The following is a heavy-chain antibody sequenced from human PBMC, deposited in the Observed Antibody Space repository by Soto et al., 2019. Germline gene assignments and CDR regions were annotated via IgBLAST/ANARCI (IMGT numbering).Heavy chain of an antibody. Sequence: QVQLVESGGGVVQPGRSLRLSCAASGFTFSSYAMHWVRQAPGKGLEWVAVISYDGSNKYYADSVKGRFTISRDNSKNTLYLQMNSLRAEDTAVYYCARYLSSGSYYPDYWGQGTLVTVSS. CDR3: ARYLSSGSYYPDY. CDR2: ISYDGSNK. CDR1: GFTFSSYA. J-gene: IGHJ4*02. V-gene: IGHV3-30-3*01. D-gene: IGHD1-26*01.